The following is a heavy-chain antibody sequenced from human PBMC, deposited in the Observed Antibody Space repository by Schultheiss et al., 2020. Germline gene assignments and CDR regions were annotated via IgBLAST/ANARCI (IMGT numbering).Heavy chain of an antibody. CDR3: ARSASSSDMGY. D-gene: IGHD6-6*01. CDR2: ISAYNGNT. V-gene: IGHV1-18*01. Sequence: GESLKISCKASGYTFTSYGISWVRQAPGQGLEWMGWISAYNGNTNYAQKLQGRVTMTTDTSTSTAYMELRSLRSDDTAVYYCARSASSSDMGYWGQGTLVTVSS. J-gene: IGHJ4*02. CDR1: GYTFTSYG.